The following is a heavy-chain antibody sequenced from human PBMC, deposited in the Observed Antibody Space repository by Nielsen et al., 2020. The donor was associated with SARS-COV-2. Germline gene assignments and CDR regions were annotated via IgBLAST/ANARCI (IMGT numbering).Heavy chain of an antibody. D-gene: IGHD2-2*01. CDR1: GFTFSNAW. CDR2: ISSSSSYI. J-gene: IGHJ6*02. CDR3: ARVYCSSTSCPLANYGMDV. V-gene: IGHV3-21*01. Sequence: GESLKISCAASGFTFSNAWMSWVRQAPGKGLEWVSSISSSSSYIYYADSVKGRFTISRDNAKNSLYLQMNSLRAEDTAVYYCARVYCSSTSCPLANYGMDVWGQGTTVTVSS.